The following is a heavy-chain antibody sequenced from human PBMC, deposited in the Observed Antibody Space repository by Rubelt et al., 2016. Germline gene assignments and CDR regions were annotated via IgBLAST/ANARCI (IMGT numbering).Heavy chain of an antibody. CDR3: ARLSSNFGDY. V-gene: IGHV1-18*01. D-gene: IGHD3-3*01. CDR2: ISVYDAKT. J-gene: IGHJ4*02. Sequence: QVQLVQSGAEVKKPGVSVKVSCQTSGYSFTTYGISWVRQAPGQGLEWMGWISVYDAKTTYAQKFQGRFTMTTDTVTTTGYMELGNLTSDDTAMYYCARLSSNFGDYWVQGALVTVSS. CDR1: GYSFTTYG.